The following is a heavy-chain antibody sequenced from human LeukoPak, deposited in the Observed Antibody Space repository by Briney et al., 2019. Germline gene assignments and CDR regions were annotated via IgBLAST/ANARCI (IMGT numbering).Heavy chain of an antibody. J-gene: IGHJ6*03. CDR3: AKNYGSGSYYTCYYMDV. CDR1: GFTFSSYG. D-gene: IGHD3-10*01. Sequence: GGSLRLSCAASGFTFSSYGMSWVRQAPGKGLEWVSAISGSGGSTYYADSVKGRFTISRDNSKNTLYLQMNSLRAEDTAVYYCAKNYGSGSYYTCYYMDVWGKGTTVTISS. CDR2: ISGSGGST. V-gene: IGHV3-23*01.